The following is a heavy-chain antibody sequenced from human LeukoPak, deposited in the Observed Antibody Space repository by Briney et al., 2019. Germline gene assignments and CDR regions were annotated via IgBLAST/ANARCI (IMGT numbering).Heavy chain of an antibody. V-gene: IGHV4-39*01. D-gene: IGHD2-2*01. CDR3: ARHIVVVPAAFNWFDP. J-gene: IGHJ5*02. CDR2: IYYSGST. CDR1: GGSISSGSYY. Sequence: SETLSLTCTVSGGSISSGSYYWSWIRQPAGKGLEWIGSIYYSGSTYYNPSLKSRVTISVDTSKNQFSLKLSSVTAADTAVYYCARHIVVVPAAFNWFDPWGQGTLVTVSS.